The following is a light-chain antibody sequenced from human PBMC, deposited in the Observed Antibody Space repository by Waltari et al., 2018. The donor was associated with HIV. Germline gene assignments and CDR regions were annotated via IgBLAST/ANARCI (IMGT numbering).Light chain of an antibody. CDR2: DVS. CDR1: SSDVGSYNY. CDR3: SSYAGSNNLL. V-gene: IGLV2-8*01. Sequence: QSALTQPPSASGSPGQSVTISCTGTSSDVGSYNYVSWYQQHPGKAPRLIIYDVSQRPSGVPDRFSGSKSGNTASLTVSGLQAEDEADYYYSSYAGSNNLLFGSGTKLTVL. J-gene: IGLJ2*01.